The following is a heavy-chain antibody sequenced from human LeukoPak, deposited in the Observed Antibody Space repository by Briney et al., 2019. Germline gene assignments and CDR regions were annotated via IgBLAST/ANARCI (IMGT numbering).Heavy chain of an antibody. CDR3: ARDGYCSSTSCPYYYYMDV. CDR2: ISSGSTYI. D-gene: IGHD2-2*03. CDR1: EFTFSTYS. J-gene: IGHJ6*03. V-gene: IGHV3-21*04. Sequence: TGGSLRLSCAASEFTFSTYSMNWVRQAPGKGLEWVSSISSGSTYIYYADSVKGRFTISRDNAKNSLYLQMNSLRAEDTALYYCARDGYCSSTSCPYYYYMDVWGKGTTVTVSS.